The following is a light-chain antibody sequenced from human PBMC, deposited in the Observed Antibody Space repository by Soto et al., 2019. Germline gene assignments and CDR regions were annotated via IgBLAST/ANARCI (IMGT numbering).Light chain of an antibody. J-gene: IGLJ3*02. CDR3: AAWDTSLSDGV. Sequence: QSVLTQPPSVSAAPGQKVTISCSGSSSNIVSDFVSWYQQLPGTAPQLLIYENNKRPSGSPDRFSGSKSATSATLGITGLQTGDEAGYYCAAWDTSLSDGVFGGGTKVTVL. CDR2: ENN. V-gene: IGLV1-51*02. CDR1: SSNIVSDF.